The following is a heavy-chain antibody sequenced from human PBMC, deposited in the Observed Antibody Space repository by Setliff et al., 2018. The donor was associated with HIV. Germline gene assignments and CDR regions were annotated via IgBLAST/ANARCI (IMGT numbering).Heavy chain of an antibody. CDR1: GYTLSELS. J-gene: IGHJ1*01. D-gene: IGHD3-22*01. V-gene: IGHV1-24*01. CDR3: STGWGLYDNRHTAAGYLQH. CDR2: FDPEDGER. Sequence: GPSVKVSCKVSGYTLSELSVHWVRQAPGKGLEWMGGFDPEDGERIYTQKFQDRVTMTEDTSSDTAYMEMSGLTSEDTAVYFCSTGWGLYDNRHTAAGYLQHWGQGTLVTVSS.